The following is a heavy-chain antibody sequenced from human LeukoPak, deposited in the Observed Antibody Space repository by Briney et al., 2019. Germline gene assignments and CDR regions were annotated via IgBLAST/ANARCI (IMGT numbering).Heavy chain of an antibody. J-gene: IGHJ6*03. CDR1: GYSFTSYW. Sequence: GESLKISCKGSGYSFTSYWIGWVRQMPGKGLEWMGIIYPGDSDTRYSPSFQGQVTISADKSISTAYLQWSSLKASDTAMYYCARSGYDFWSGYRTYYYYMDVWGKGTTVTVSS. CDR2: IYPGDSDT. D-gene: IGHD3-3*01. CDR3: ARSGYDFWSGYRTYYYYMDV. V-gene: IGHV5-51*01.